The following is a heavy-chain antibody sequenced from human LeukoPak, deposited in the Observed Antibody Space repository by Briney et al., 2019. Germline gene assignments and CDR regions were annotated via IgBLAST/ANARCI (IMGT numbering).Heavy chain of an antibody. CDR2: IIPIFGTA. J-gene: IGHJ6*03. D-gene: IGHD3-22*01. V-gene: IGHV1-69*05. CDR1: GGTFSSYA. CDR3: ASRNDSSGYGNYCYYYMDV. Sequence: SVKVSCKASGGTFSSYAISWVRQAPGQGLEWMGRIIPIFGTANYAQKFQGRVTITTDESTSTAYMELSSLRSEDTAVYYCASRNDSSGYGNYCYYYMDVWGKGTTVTVSS.